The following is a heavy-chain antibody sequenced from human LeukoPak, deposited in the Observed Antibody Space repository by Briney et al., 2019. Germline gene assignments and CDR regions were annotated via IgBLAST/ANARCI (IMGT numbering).Heavy chain of an antibody. V-gene: IGHV3-21*01. J-gene: IGHJ4*02. CDR2: ISFSGAYI. CDR3: ARDGVKESSSVFYFDY. Sequence: GGSLRLSCAASGFTVSSNCMNWVRQAPGKGLEWVSSISFSGAYIYYAASVKGRFTISRDNAKNSVFLQLNSVKVEDTAVYYCARDGVKESSSVFYFDYWGQGTLVTVSS. CDR1: GFTVSSNC. D-gene: IGHD3-10*01.